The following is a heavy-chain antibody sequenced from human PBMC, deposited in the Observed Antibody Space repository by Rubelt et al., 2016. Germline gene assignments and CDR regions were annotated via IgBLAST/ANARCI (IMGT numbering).Heavy chain of an antibody. D-gene: IGHD5-12*01. CDR2: INPSGGST. V-gene: IGHV1-46*03. J-gene: IGHJ5*02. CDR1: GYTFTSYY. Sequence: QVQLVQSGAEVKKPGASVKVSCKASGYTFTSYYMHWVRQAPGQGLEWMGIINPSGGSTSYAQKFRGRVTRTRDTSTGPGYMGLRSRRSGDTAGYYCARGHGIVATIDAENWFDPWGQGTLVTVSS. CDR3: ARGHGIVATIDAENWFDP.